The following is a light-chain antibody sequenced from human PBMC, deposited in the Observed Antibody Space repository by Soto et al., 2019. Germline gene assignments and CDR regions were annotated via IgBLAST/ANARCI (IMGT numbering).Light chain of an antibody. J-gene: IGLJ2*01. Sequence: QSVLTQPPSASGTPGLRVTISCSGGTSNIGNNNVNWYQHLPGTAPKLLIYANNQRPSGVPDLFSASKSGTSASLAISGLQSEDEAAYYCAAWDDSLNGVIFGGGTKLTVL. CDR3: AAWDDSLNGVI. CDR1: TSNIGNNN. V-gene: IGLV1-44*01. CDR2: ANN.